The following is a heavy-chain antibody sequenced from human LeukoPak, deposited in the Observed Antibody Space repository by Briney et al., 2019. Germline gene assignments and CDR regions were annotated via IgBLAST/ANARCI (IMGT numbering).Heavy chain of an antibody. CDR3: ARGDYYDSSGHQVDY. J-gene: IGHJ4*02. CDR1: GYTFTGYY. Sequence: ASVKVSCKASGYTFTGYYIHWVRQAPGQGLEWMGRINPNNGGTNYAQKFQGRVTMSRDTSISTAYIELSRLRSDDTAVYYCARGDYYDSSGHQVDYWGQGTLVTVSS. D-gene: IGHD3-22*01. CDR2: INPNNGGT. V-gene: IGHV1-2*06.